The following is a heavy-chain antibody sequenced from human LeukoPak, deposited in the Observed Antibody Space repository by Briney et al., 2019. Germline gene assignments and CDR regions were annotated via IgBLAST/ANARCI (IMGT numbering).Heavy chain of an antibody. Sequence: SETLSLPCAVYGGSFSGYYWSWIRQPPGKGLEWIGEINHRGSTNYNPSLKSRVTMSIDTSKNQFSLKLSSVTAADTAVYYCARRLGRKFGERFYYYHYMDVWGKGTTVTISS. CDR1: GGSFSGYY. CDR2: INHRGST. J-gene: IGHJ6*03. D-gene: IGHD3-10*01. V-gene: IGHV4-34*01. CDR3: ARRLGRKFGERFYYYHYMDV.